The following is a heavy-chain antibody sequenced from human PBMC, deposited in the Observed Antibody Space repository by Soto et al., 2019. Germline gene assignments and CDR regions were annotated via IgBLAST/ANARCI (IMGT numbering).Heavy chain of an antibody. J-gene: IGHJ4*02. CDR3: ARGLLGYYDSSGRFFDY. D-gene: IGHD3-22*01. Sequence: GGSLRLSCVASGFTLSSYALSWVRQAPGKGLEWVSAINGSGSSTYYADSVKGRFTISRDNSKNTLYLHMNSLRAEDTATYYCARGLLGYYDSSGRFFDYWGQGTLVTVSS. V-gene: IGHV3-23*05. CDR1: GFTLSSYA. CDR2: INGSGSST.